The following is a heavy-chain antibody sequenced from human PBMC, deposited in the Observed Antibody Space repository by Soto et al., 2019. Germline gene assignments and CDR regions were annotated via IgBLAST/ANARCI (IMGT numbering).Heavy chain of an antibody. CDR2: IYYSGST. J-gene: IGHJ4*02. CDR3: ARLGGDYGFYYFDY. V-gene: IGHV4-39*01. D-gene: IGHD4-17*01. Sequence: PXXTLSLPFTVSGGSISSSSYYWGCIRQPPGKGLEWIGSIYYSGSTYYNPSLKSRVTISVDTSKNQFSLKLSSVTDADTAVYYCARLGGDYGFYYFDYWGQGTLVTVSS. CDR1: GGSISSSSYY.